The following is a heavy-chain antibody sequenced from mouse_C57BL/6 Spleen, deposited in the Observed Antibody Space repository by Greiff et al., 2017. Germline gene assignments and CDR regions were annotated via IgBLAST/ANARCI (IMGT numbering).Heavy chain of an antibody. Sequence: VQLQQPGAELVKPGASVTLSCKASGYTFTSYWMPWVKQRPGQGLEWIGEIDPSDSCTNYNQKFKGKATLTVDTSSSTAYMQLSSLTSEDSAVXYGAREDYGSSWYFDVGGTGTTVTVST. J-gene: IGHJ1*03. CDR1: GYTFTSYW. CDR3: AREDYGSSWYFDV. CDR2: IDPSDSCT. D-gene: IGHD1-1*01. V-gene: IGHV1-50*01.